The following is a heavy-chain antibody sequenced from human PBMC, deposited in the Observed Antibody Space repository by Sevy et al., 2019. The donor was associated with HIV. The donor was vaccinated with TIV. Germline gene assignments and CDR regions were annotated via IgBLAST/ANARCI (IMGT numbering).Heavy chain of an antibody. D-gene: IGHD1-26*01. V-gene: IGHV3-30-3*01. CDR3: ARDVGYSIKWYPLY. Sequence: GGSLRLSCAASGFAFSTHAMHWVRQAPGKGLEWVAVISYEGTETFYAASVEGRFTISRDNSKNMLSLRMNSLKPEDTAVYYCARDVGYSIKWYPLYWGHGTLVTVSS. CDR1: GFAFSTHA. J-gene: IGHJ4*01. CDR2: ISYEGTET.